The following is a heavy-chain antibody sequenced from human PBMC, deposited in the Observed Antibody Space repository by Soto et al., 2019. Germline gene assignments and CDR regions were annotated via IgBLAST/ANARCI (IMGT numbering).Heavy chain of an antibody. CDR3: TTGCSRFAIGHVLT. D-gene: IGHD3-3*01. CDR1: GFTFSNAW. CDR2: IKSKTDGGTT. J-gene: IGHJ5*02. Sequence: GGSLRLSCAASGFTFSNAWMNWVRQAPGKGLEWVGRIKSKTDGGTTDYAAPVKGRFTISRDDSKNTLYLQMNSLKTEDTAVYYCTTGCSRFAIGHVLTWGQGTLVTVSS. V-gene: IGHV3-15*07.